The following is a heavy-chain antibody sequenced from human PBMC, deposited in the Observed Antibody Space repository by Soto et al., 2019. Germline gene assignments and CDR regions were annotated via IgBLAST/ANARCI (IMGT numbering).Heavy chain of an antibody. CDR3: ARCSLVVVRDPGFDP. CDR2: IYYSGTT. Sequence: PSETLSLTCTVSGGSRSSGGYYWSWIRQHPGKGLEWIGYIYYSGTTYYNPSLKSRVTISVDTSKNQFSLKFSSVSAADTALYYCARCSLVVVRDPGFDPWGRGTLFTVS. CDR1: GGSRSSGGYY. D-gene: IGHD2-15*01. J-gene: IGHJ5*02. V-gene: IGHV4-31*03.